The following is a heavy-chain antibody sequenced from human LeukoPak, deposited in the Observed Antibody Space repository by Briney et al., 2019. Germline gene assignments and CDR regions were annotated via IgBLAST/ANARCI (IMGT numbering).Heavy chain of an antibody. CDR2: INHSGST. CDR1: GGSFSGYY. D-gene: IGHD3-22*01. CDR3: ARGLITLRYNWFDP. V-gene: IGHV4-34*01. Sequence: SETLSLTCAGYGGSFSGYYWSWIRQPPGKGLEWIGEINHSGSTNYNPSLKSRVTISVDTSKNQFSLKLSSVTAADTAVYYCARGLITLRYNWFDPWGQGTLVTVSS. J-gene: IGHJ5*02.